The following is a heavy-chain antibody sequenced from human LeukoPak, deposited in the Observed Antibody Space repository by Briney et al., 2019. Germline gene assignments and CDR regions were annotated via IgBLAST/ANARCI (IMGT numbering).Heavy chain of an antibody. D-gene: IGHD3-10*01. CDR3: ATRVKFGEPFDY. Sequence: ASVKVSCKVSGYTLTELSMHWVRQAPGKGLEWMGGFDPEDGETIYAQKFQGRVTMTEDTSTDTAYMELSSLRSEDTAVYCCATRVKFGEPFDYWGQGTLVTVSS. V-gene: IGHV1-24*01. J-gene: IGHJ4*02. CDR1: GYTLTELS. CDR2: FDPEDGET.